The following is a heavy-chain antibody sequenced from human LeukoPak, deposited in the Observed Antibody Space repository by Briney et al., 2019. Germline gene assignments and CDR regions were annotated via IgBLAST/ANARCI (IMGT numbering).Heavy chain of an antibody. D-gene: IGHD3-22*01. J-gene: IGHJ4*02. CDR3: ARGTHYYDSSGYLRY. V-gene: IGHV4-39*07. CDR2: IHHSGGT. CDR1: GDSISSSSSY. Sequence: SETLSLTCTVSGDSISSSSSYWGWIRQPPGKGLEWIGSIHHSGGTYYNPSLKSRVTTSLDTSKNQFSLKLSSVTAADTAVYYCARGTHYYDSSGYLRYWGQGTLVTVSS.